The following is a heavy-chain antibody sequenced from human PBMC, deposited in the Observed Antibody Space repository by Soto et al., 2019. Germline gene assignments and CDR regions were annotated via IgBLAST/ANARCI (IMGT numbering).Heavy chain of an antibody. D-gene: IGHD3-22*01. J-gene: IGHJ4*02. CDR2: IYYSGST. V-gene: IGHV4-59*01. CDR3: ARSTYYYDSSGYYSIFDY. CDR1: GGSISSYY. Sequence: SETLSLTCTVSGGSISSYYWSWIRQPPGKGLEWIGYIYYSGSTNYNPSLKSRVTISVDTSKNQFSLKLSSVTAADTAVYYCARSTYYYDSSGYYSIFDYWGQGTLVTVSS.